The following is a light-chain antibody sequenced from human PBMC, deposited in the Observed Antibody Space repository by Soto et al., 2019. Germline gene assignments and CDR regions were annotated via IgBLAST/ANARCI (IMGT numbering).Light chain of an antibody. CDR1: QSVSRY. CDR2: DAS. CDR3: QQRSNWPRS. Sequence: IVLTQSPATLSLFPGERATLSCRASQSVSRYLAWYQQKPGQAPRLLIYDASNRAPGIPARFSGSGSGTDFTLTISSLEPEDFAVYYCQQRSNWPRSFGPGTKVDIK. J-gene: IGKJ3*01. V-gene: IGKV3-11*01.